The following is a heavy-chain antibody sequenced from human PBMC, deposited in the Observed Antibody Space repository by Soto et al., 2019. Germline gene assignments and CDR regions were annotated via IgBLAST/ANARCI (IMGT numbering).Heavy chain of an antibody. V-gene: IGHV4-59*08. Sequence: SETLSLTCTVSGGSISSYYWSWIRQPPGKGLEWIGYIYYSGSTNYNPSLKSRVTISVDTSKNQFSLKLSSVTAADTAVYYCARHLASMNFDYWGQGTLVTVSS. CDR3: ARHLASMNFDY. CDR1: GGSISSYY. CDR2: IYYSGST. J-gene: IGHJ4*02.